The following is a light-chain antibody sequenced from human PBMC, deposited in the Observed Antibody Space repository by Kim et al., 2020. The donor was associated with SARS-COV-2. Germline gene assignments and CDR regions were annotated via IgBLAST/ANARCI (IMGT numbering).Light chain of an antibody. J-gene: IGLJ2*01. V-gene: IGLV3-19*01. CDR1: SLRSYY. CDR3: NSRDSSGNHLV. CDR2: GKN. Sequence: ALGQTVRITCQGDSLRSYYASWYQQKTGQAPVLVIYGKNNRPSGIPDRFSGSSSGNRASLTITGAQAEDEADYYCNSRDSSGNHLVFGGGTQLTV.